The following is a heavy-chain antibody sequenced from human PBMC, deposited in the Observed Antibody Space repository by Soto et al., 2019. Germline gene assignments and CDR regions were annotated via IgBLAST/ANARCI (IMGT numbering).Heavy chain of an antibody. J-gene: IGHJ4*02. CDR1: GFTLSDNY. CDR3: ASGKGSLDY. V-gene: IGHV3-11*01. Sequence: VHLVESGGGLVKPGGSLRLSCVASGFTLSDNYMNWIRQAPGKGLEWVSYISNSDYTTYYAYSVKGRFTISRDNAKNSLYLQLNGLRVEDTAVYYGASGKGSLDYWGQGILVTVSS. D-gene: IGHD1-26*01. CDR2: ISNSDYTT.